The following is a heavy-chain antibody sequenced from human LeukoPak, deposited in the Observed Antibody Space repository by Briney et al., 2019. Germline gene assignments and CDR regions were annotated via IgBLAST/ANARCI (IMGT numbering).Heavy chain of an antibody. J-gene: IGHJ6*04. CDR3: AELGITMIGGV. CDR2: ISGSGHDI. CDR1: GFTFSDSY. V-gene: IGHV3-11*06. Sequence: PGGSLRLSCAASGFTFSDSYMTWVRQAPGKGVEWVAYISGSGHDINYSDSVKGRFTISRDNAKSTLYLHMNSLRAEDTAVYYCAELGITMIGGVWGKGTTVTISS. D-gene: IGHD3-10*02.